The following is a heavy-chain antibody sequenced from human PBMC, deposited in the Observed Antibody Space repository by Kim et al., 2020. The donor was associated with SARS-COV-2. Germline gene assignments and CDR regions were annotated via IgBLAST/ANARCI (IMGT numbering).Heavy chain of an antibody. CDR3: ARGEAGPSPGAFDI. V-gene: IGHV1-3*01. J-gene: IGHJ3*02. Sequence: ASVTVSCKASGYTFTSYAMHWVRQAPGQRLERMGWINAGNGNTKYSQKFQGRVTITRDTSASTAYMELSSLRSEDTAVYYCARGEAGPSPGAFDIWGQGTMVTVSS. CDR1: GYTFTSYA. D-gene: IGHD3-16*01. CDR2: INAGNGNT.